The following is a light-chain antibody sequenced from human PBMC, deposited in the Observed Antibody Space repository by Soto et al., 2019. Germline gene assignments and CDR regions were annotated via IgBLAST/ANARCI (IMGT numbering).Light chain of an antibody. CDR2: EVS. V-gene: IGLV2-14*01. Sequence: QSALTQPASVSGSPGQTIAISCTGSSSDVGIYNYVSWYQQHPGKVPKLIIYEVSNRTSGVSNRFSSSKSGNTASLTISVLQAEDEADYYCSSYTTSSTRVFGTGTKLTVL. J-gene: IGLJ1*01. CDR1: SSDVGIYNY. CDR3: SSYTTSSTRV.